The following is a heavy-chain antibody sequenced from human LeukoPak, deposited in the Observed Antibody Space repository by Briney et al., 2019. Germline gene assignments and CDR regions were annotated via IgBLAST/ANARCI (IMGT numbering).Heavy chain of an antibody. CDR3: AQGDYAPGY. Sequence: SGGSLRLSCAASGFTFSSYGMHWVRQAPGKGLEWVAVIGYDGSNKYYEDSVKGRFTISRDNSKNTLYLQMNSLRAEDTAVYYCAQGDYAPGYWGQGTLVTVSS. V-gene: IGHV3-33*06. J-gene: IGHJ4*02. CDR1: GFTFSSYG. D-gene: IGHD4-17*01. CDR2: IGYDGSNK.